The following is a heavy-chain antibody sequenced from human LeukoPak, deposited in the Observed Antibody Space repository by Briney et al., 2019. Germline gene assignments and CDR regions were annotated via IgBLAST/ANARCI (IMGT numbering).Heavy chain of an antibody. CDR2: IYSGGST. Sequence: GGSLRLSCAASGFTVSSNYMSWVRQAPGKGLEWVSVIYSGGSTHYADSVKGRFTISRDNSKNTLYLQMNSLRAEDTAVYYCARESVGAHLSAFDIWGQGTTVTVSS. V-gene: IGHV3-66*02. CDR3: ARESVGAHLSAFDI. J-gene: IGHJ3*02. D-gene: IGHD1-26*01. CDR1: GFTVSSNY.